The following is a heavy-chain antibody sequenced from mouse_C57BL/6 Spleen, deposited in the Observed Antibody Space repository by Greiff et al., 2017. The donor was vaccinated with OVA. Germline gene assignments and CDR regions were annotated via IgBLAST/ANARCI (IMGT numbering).Heavy chain of an antibody. V-gene: IGHV1-15*01. CDR3: TRSETTDYDHWYFDV. D-gene: IGHD1-1*01. J-gene: IGHJ1*03. Sequence: QVQLQQSGAELVRPGASVTLSCKASGYTFTDYEMHWVKQTPVHGLEWIGAIDPETGGTAYNQKFKGKAILTADKSSSTAYMELSSLASEDSTVDYCTRSETTDYDHWYFDVWGTGTTVTVSS. CDR2: IDPETGGT. CDR1: GYTFTDYE.